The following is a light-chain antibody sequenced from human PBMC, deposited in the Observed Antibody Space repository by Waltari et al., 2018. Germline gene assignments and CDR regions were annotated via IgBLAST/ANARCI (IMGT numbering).Light chain of an antibody. V-gene: IGKV3-11*01. CDR1: QSVSSY. J-gene: IGKJ5*01. CDR2: DAS. Sequence: EIVLTQSPATLSLSPGERATLSCRASQSVSSYLAWYQQKPGQAPRLLIYDASNRATGIPAMLSGSGSGTGFTLTISSLEPEDFAVYYCQQRINWPPSITFGQGTRLEIK. CDR3: QQRINWPPSIT.